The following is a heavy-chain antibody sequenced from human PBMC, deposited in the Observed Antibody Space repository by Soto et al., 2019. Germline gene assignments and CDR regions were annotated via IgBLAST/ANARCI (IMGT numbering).Heavy chain of an antibody. CDR3: ARDHSYGNRGMYV. Sequence: QVQLVESGGGVVQPGRSLRLSCAASGFTFSRYGMHWVRQAPDKGLEWVAVIWYDGSNKYSADSVKGRFTISRDNSKNTLYRHMSSLRVEDTAVYYCARDHSYGNRGMYVWGQGTTVTVSS. J-gene: IGHJ6*02. D-gene: IGHD2-8*01. CDR2: IWYDGSNK. CDR1: GFTFSRYG. V-gene: IGHV3-33*01.